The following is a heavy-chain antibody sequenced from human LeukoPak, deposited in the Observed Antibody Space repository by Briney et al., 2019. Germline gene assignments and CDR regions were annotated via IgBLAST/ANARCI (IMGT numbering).Heavy chain of an antibody. D-gene: IGHD5-24*01. J-gene: IGHJ3*02. CDR1: GGSIISSSYY. CDR2: IYYSGST. Sequence: PSETLSLTCTVSGGSIISSSYYWGWIRQPPGKGLEWIGSIYYSGSTYYNPSLKSRVTIFVDTSKNQFSLKLSSVTAADTAVYYYARRMATVTDAFDIWGRGTMVSVSS. CDR3: ARRMATVTDAFDI. V-gene: IGHV4-39*01.